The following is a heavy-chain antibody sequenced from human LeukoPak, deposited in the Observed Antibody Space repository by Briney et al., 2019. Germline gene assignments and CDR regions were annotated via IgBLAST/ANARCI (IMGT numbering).Heavy chain of an antibody. J-gene: IGHJ4*02. CDR2: IYDSGST. V-gene: IGHV4-30-4*02. CDR1: GASIRSGDYY. Sequence: MTSETLSLTCTVSGASIRSGDYYWSWIRQPPGKGLEWIGYIYDSGSTYYNPSLKSRITISVDTSENRFSLKLSSVTAADTALYYCARTSTVFIWHGFDSWGQGTPVTVPS. D-gene: IGHD3-10*01. CDR3: ARTSTVFIWHGFDS.